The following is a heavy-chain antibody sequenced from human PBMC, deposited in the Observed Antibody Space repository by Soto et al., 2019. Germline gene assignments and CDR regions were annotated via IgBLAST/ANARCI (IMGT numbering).Heavy chain of an antibody. CDR1: GFTVSSNY. CDR3: ASSGSKYRFDY. J-gene: IGHJ4*02. V-gene: IGHV3-66*01. Sequence: GGSLRLSCAVSGFTVSSNYMNWVRQAPGKGLEWVSLISTSGTTYYADSVKGRFIISRDTSTNTLNFQMNSLRADDTAVYYCASSGSKYRFDYWGQGTLVTVSS. D-gene: IGHD1-26*01. CDR2: ISTSGTT.